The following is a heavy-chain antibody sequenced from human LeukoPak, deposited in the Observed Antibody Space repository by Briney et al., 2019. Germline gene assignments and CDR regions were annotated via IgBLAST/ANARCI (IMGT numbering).Heavy chain of an antibody. V-gene: IGHV4-39*01. D-gene: IGHD5-18*01. CDR3: ASDSYGYNSLED. CDR1: GDSITSSSYC. J-gene: IGHJ4*02. Sequence: SETLSLTCTVSGDSITSSSYCWGWIRQPPGKGLEWIGSIYYSGSTYYNPSLKSRVTISVDTFKNQFSLKLNSVTAADTAVYYCASDSYGYNSLEDWGQGTLVTVSS. CDR2: IYYSGST.